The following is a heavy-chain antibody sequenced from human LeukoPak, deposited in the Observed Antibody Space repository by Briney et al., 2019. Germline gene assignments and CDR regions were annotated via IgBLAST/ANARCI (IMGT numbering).Heavy chain of an antibody. CDR3: ARMDGWVDYYDSSGFLL. Sequence: ASVKVSCKASGGTFSSYAISWVRQAPGQGLEWMGWMNPNSGNTGYAQKFQGRVTMTRNTSISTAYMELSSLRSEDTAVYYCARMDGWVDYYDSSGFLLWGRGTRATVSS. J-gene: IGHJ4*02. D-gene: IGHD3-22*01. V-gene: IGHV1-8*02. CDR2: MNPNSGNT. CDR1: GGTFSSYA.